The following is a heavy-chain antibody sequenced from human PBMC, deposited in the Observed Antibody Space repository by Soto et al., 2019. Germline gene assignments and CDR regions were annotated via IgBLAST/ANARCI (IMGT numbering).Heavy chain of an antibody. Sequence: GGSLRLSCVASGFTFSSYAMSWVRQAPGKGLEWVSAISGSGGSTYYADSVKGRFTISRDNSKNTLYLQMNRLRAEDTAVYYCAKQFWSGDDYGMDVWGKGTMVTVSS. CDR3: AKQFWSGDDYGMDV. J-gene: IGHJ6*04. D-gene: IGHD3-3*01. V-gene: IGHV3-23*01. CDR2: ISGSGGST. CDR1: GFTFSSYA.